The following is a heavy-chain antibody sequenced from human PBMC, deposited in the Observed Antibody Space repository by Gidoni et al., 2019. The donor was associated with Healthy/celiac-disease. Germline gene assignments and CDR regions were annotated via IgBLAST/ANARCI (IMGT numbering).Heavy chain of an antibody. Sequence: EVQLEASGGGLVQPGGSRRLSCAACGSTFSSYWMSWVRQAPGRGMEGLANITQYGSENYYVDSVKGRFTISRDNAKNSLYLQMNSMRAEDTAVYYCARLYPGDFYGWGQGTLVTVSS. CDR1: GSTFSSYW. CDR3: ARLYPGDFYG. D-gene: IGHD3-10*01. V-gene: IGHV3-7*03. J-gene: IGHJ4*02. CDR2: ITQYGSEN.